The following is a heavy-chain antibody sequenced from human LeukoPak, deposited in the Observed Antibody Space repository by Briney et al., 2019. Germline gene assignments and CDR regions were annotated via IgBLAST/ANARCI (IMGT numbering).Heavy chain of an antibody. D-gene: IGHD3-22*01. CDR3: ARRSDSSGSDAFDI. J-gene: IGHJ3*02. Sequence: SVKVSCKASGSTFTSYGISWVRQAPGQGLEWMGRIIPILGIANYAQKFQGRVTITADKSTSTAYMELSSLRSEDTAVYYCARRSDSSGSDAFDIWGQGTMVTVSS. CDR2: IIPILGIA. CDR1: GSTFTSYG. V-gene: IGHV1-69*04.